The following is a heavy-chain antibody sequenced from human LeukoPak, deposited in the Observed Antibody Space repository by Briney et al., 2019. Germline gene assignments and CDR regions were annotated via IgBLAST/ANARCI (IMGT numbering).Heavy chain of an antibody. D-gene: IGHD6-19*01. V-gene: IGHV1-69*13. Sequence: SVKVSCKASGGTFSSYAISWVRQAPGQGLEWMGGIIPIFGTANYAQKFQGRVTITADESTSTAYMELSSLRSEDTAVYYCARGREQWLGGGYYFDYWGQGTLVTVSS. CDR1: GGTFSSYA. CDR3: ARGREQWLGGGYYFDY. CDR2: IIPIFGTA. J-gene: IGHJ4*02.